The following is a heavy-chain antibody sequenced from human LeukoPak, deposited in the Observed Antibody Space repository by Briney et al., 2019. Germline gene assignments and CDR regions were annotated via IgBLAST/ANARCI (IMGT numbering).Heavy chain of an antibody. D-gene: IGHD3-10*01. V-gene: IGHV4-61*01. Sequence: SETLSLTCTVSGGSVSSVSYYWRWIRQPPGKGLEWIGYIYYSGNTNYNPSLKSRVTISVDTSKNQFSLKLSSVTAADTAVYYCARDLSLWGEGLYWYFDLWGRGTLVTVSS. CDR2: IYYSGNT. J-gene: IGHJ2*01. CDR3: ARDLSLWGEGLYWYFDL. CDR1: GGSVSSVSYY.